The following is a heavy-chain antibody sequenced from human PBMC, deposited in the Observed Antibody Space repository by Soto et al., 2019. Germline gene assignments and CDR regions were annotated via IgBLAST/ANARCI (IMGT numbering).Heavy chain of an antibody. CDR3: AKDRGYYDSSGYYDY. Sequence: GGSLRLSCAASGFTFDDYTMHWVRQAPGKGLEWVSLISWDGGSTYYADSVKGRFTISRDNSKNSLYLQMSSLRTEDTALYYCAKDRGYYDSSGYYDYWGQGTLVTVSS. J-gene: IGHJ4*02. D-gene: IGHD3-22*01. V-gene: IGHV3-43*01. CDR1: GFTFDDYT. CDR2: ISWDGGST.